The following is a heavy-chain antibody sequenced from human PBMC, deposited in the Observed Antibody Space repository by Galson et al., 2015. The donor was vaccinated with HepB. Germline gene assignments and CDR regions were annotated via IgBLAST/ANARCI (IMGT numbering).Heavy chain of an antibody. J-gene: IGHJ4*02. CDR3: ASGGQTGPFDY. Sequence: SVKVSCKASGGTFSSSAISWVRQAPGQGLEWMGGIIPIFGTANYAKKFQGRVTITADESTSTAYMELSSLRSEDAAVYYCASGGQTGPFDYWGQGTLVTVSS. D-gene: IGHD3-16*01. CDR2: IIPIFGTA. V-gene: IGHV1-69*13. CDR1: GGTFSSSA.